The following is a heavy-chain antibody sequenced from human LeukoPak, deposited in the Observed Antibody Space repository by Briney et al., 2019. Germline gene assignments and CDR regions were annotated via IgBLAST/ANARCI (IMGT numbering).Heavy chain of an antibody. CDR1: GYTFTSYG. V-gene: IGHV1-18*01. CDR3: AREKGYDYVWGSYRSTQLDY. J-gene: IGHJ4*02. CDR2: ISAYNGNT. Sequence: ASVTVSCKASGYTFTSYGISWVRQAPGQGLEWMGWISAYNGNTNYAQKLQGRVTMTTDTSTSTAYMELRSLRSDDTAVYYCAREKGYDYVWGSYRSTQLDYWGQGTLVTVSS. D-gene: IGHD3-16*02.